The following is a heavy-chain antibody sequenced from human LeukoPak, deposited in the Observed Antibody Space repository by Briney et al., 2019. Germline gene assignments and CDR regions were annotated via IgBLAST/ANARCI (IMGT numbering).Heavy chain of an antibody. CDR1: GGSISSYY. J-gene: IGHJ4*02. D-gene: IGHD3-10*01. Sequence: ASETLSLTCTVSGGSISSYYWSWIRQPAGKGLEWIGSIYYSGSTYYNPSLKSQVTISVDTSKNQFSLKLSSVTAADTAVYYCAREQSTYYYGSGSYSQPYADYWGQGTLVTVSS. V-gene: IGHV4-4*07. CDR3: AREQSTYYYGSGSYSQPYADY. CDR2: IYYSGST.